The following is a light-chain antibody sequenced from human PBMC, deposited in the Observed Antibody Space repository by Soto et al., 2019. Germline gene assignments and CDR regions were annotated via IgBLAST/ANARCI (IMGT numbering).Light chain of an antibody. CDR3: SSYTSNSTYV. V-gene: IGLV2-14*01. J-gene: IGLJ1*01. CDR2: HVS. CDR1: SSDVGGYNY. Sequence: QSALTQPASVSGSPGQSITISCTGTSSDVGGYNYVSWYQQYPGKAPKLMIYHVSNRPSGVSNRFSGSKSGNSASLTISGLQAEDEADYYCSSYTSNSTYVFGTGTKVTVL.